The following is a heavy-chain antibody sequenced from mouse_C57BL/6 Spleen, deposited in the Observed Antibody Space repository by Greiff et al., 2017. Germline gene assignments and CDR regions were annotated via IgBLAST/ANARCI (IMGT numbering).Heavy chain of an antibody. V-gene: IGHV1-15*01. CDR2: IDPETGGT. D-gene: IGHD3-1*01. CDR1: GYTFTDYE. J-gene: IGHJ4*01. Sequence: QVQLQQSGAELVRPGASVTLSCKASGYTFTDYEMHWVKQTPVHGLEWIGAIDPETGGTAYNQKFKGKAILTADKSSSTAYMELRSLTSEDSAVYYCTRRGYAGAMDYWGQVTSVTVSS. CDR3: TRRGYAGAMDY.